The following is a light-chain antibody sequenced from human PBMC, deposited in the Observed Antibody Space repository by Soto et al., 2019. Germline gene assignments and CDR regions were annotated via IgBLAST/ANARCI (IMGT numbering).Light chain of an antibody. J-gene: IGKJ1*01. CDR2: AAS. CDR3: QQTYSIPWT. Sequence: AIQMTQSPSSLSASVGDRVTITCRASQGIRNDLGWYQQKPGKAPKLLIYAASSLQSGVPSRFSGSGSGTDFTVAISSLQPEDFATYYCQQTYSIPWTFGQGTKVDIK. V-gene: IGKV1-6*01. CDR1: QGIRND.